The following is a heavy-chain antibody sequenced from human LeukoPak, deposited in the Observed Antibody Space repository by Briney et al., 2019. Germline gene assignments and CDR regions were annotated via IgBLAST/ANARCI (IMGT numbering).Heavy chain of an antibody. J-gene: IGHJ3*01. CDR1: GFTFHDFA. Sequence: HPGGSLRLSCTASGFTFHDFAMHWVRQAPGKGLDWVSGISLNSGYIGYADSVKGRFIVSRDNAENSLYLHMNNLRTEDTAFYYCVKDDGWLSWGRGTMVTVSS. D-gene: IGHD2/OR15-2a*01. V-gene: IGHV3-9*01. CDR2: ISLNSGYI. CDR3: VKDDGWLS.